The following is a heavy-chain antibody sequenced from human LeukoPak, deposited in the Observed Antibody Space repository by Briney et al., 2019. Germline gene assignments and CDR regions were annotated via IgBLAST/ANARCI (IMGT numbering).Heavy chain of an antibody. CDR3: ARDVLAAPGTFDY. Sequence: SETLSLTCAVYGGSFSGYYWSWIRQPPGKGLEWIGEINHSGSTNYNPSLKSRLTISVDTSKNQFSLKLSSVTAADTAVYYCARDVLAAPGTFDYWGQGALVTVSS. CDR1: GGSFSGYY. V-gene: IGHV4-34*01. D-gene: IGHD6-13*01. J-gene: IGHJ4*02. CDR2: INHSGST.